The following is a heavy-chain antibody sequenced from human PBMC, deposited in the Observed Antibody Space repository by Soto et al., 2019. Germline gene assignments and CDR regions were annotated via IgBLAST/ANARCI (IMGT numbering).Heavy chain of an antibody. CDR3: LGGYISRFY. CDR1: GGTFNNFA. J-gene: IGHJ4*02. Sequence: QVQLVQSGAEVKKPGSSVKVSCEASGGTFNNFAINWVRQAPGQGLEWMGRIIPILDIANNTQRFQGRLTITADRSTSTDYMELPGLTSDDTAVYYCLGGYISRFYWGQGSLVTVSS. V-gene: IGHV1-69*02. CDR2: IIPILDIA. D-gene: IGHD5-12*01.